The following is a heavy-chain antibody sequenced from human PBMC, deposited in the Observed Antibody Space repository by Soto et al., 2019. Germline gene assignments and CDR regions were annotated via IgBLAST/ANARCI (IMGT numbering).Heavy chain of an antibody. CDR1: GGSSISSSYY. J-gene: IGHJ1*01. V-gene: IGHV4-39*01. Sequence: SETLPLTSSVAGGSSISSSYYWGWVRQPPGKGLEWIGSIYYSGSTYYNPALKSRVTISVDTSKNQFSLKLSSVTAADTAVYYCARHDYDILTGPEYFQHWGQGTLVTVSS. D-gene: IGHD3-9*01. CDR2: IYYSGST. CDR3: ARHDYDILTGPEYFQH.